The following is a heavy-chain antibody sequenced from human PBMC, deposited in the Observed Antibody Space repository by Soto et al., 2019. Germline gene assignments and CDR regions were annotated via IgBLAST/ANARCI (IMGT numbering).Heavy chain of an antibody. CDR3: AKLGSGYYTGLYFDY. CDR2: MKKDGSEK. Sequence: PGGSLRLSCAASGFSFGDYWMSWVRQAPGKGLEWVAHMKKDGSEKYYVDSVKGRFTVSRDNTKSSLYLQKSSLRAEDTAVYYCAKLGSGYYTGLYFDYWGQGTLVTVSS. D-gene: IGHD3-3*01. J-gene: IGHJ4*02. CDR1: GFSFGDYW. V-gene: IGHV3-7*03.